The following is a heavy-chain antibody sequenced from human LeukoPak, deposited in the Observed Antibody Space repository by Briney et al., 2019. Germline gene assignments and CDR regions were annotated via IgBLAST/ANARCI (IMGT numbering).Heavy chain of an antibody. D-gene: IGHD3-10*01. V-gene: IGHV1-2*02. Sequence: ASVKVSCKASGYTFTAYYIHWVRQAPGQGLQCMGWINPNSGGTNYAQKFQGRVTMTRDTSISTAYMELSRLRSDDTAVYYCAREDYYGSGSFSWLYWGQGTLVTVSS. CDR1: GYTFTAYY. CDR2: INPNSGGT. CDR3: AREDYYGSGSFSWLY. J-gene: IGHJ4*02.